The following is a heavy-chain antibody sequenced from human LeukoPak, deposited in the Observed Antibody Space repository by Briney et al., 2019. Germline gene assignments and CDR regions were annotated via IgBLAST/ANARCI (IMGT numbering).Heavy chain of an antibody. CDR1: GGSFSGYY. J-gene: IGHJ6*02. V-gene: IGHV4-34*09. CDR3: ARGGAGRDYGDYYYGMDV. CDR2: INHSGST. Sequence: KTSETLSLTCGVSGGSFSGYYWSWIRQPPGKGLEWIGEINHSGSTNYNPSLKSRVTISVDTSKNQFSLKLSSVTAADTAVYYCARGGAGRDYGDYYYGMDVWGQGTTVTVSS. D-gene: IGHD4-17*01.